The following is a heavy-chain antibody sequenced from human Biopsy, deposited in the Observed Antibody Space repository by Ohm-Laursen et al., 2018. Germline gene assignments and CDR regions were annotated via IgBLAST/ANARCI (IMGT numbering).Heavy chain of an antibody. CDR3: ARGEVTFGELIVSLDS. Sequence: ASVKVSCKTSGYTFISYSINWVRQAPGQELEWMGWIRPLNGDTKYGQKFQDRVTMTTDTSTSTVYMELTSLRSDDTAVYYCARGEVTFGELIVSLDSWGQGTLVTVSS. CDR1: GYTFISYS. V-gene: IGHV1-18*01. D-gene: IGHD3-16*02. J-gene: IGHJ4*02. CDR2: IRPLNGDT.